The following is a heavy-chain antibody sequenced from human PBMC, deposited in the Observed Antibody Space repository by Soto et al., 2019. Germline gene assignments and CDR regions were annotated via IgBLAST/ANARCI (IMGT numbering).Heavy chain of an antibody. J-gene: IGHJ5*02. CDR2: INHSGST. D-gene: IGHD6-13*01. V-gene: IGHV4-34*01. CDR3: ARGGMIAAAANWFDP. CDR1: GGSFSGYY. Sequence: ASETLSLTCAVSGGSFSGYYWSWIRQPPGKGLEWIGEINHSGSTNYNPSLKSRVTISVDTSKNQFSLKLSSVTAADTAVYYCARGGMIAAAANWFDPWGQGTLVTVSS.